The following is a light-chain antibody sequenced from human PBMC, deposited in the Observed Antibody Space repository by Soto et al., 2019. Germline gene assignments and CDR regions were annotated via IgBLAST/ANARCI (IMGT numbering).Light chain of an antibody. V-gene: IGLV1-40*01. CDR2: SNT. Sequence: QLVLTQPPSVSGAPGQRVTISCTGSSSNIGAGYDVHWYQQLPGTAPQLLIYSNTNRPSGVPDRFSGSKSGTSASLAITGLQAEDEADYYCLSYDSSLSGYVFGTGTKLTVL. CDR1: SSNIGAGYD. CDR3: LSYDSSLSGYV. J-gene: IGLJ1*01.